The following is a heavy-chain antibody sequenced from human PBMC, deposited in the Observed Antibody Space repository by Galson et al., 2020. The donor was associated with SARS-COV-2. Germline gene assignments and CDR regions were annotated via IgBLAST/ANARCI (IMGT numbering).Heavy chain of an antibody. CDR2: IYKSANT. CDR3: ASGNSPGVTIFGVLTGTCGMDV. D-gene: IGHD3-3*01. V-gene: IGHV4-61*02. Sequence: SETLSLPCTASGASISSGSYYWSWIRQPARKGLEWLGRIYKSANTNYNPSLCSQVTLAVDTSKNQVSLKRTSVTAADTAVYYCASGNSPGVTIFGVLTGTCGMDVWGQGTTVTVSS. CDR1: GASISSGSYY. J-gene: IGHJ6*02.